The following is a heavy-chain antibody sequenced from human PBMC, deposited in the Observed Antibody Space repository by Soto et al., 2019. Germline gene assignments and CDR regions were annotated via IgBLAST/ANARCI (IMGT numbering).Heavy chain of an antibody. CDR1: GGSSSSSNW. J-gene: IGHJ4*02. D-gene: IGHD5-18*01. CDR3: ARKYESSYGPNTYFDY. Sequence: SDTLYLTCAVSGGSSSSSNWWSWVRQPPGKGLEWIGEIYHSGSTNYNPSLKSRVTISVDKSKNQFSLKLSSVTAADTAVYYCARKYESSYGPNTYFDYWGQGTLVTVSS. V-gene: IGHV4-4*02. CDR2: IYHSGST.